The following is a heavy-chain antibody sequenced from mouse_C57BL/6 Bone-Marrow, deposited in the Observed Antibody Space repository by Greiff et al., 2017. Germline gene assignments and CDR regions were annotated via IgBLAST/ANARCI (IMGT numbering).Heavy chain of an antibody. Sequence: EVQLQESGAELVRPGASVKLSCTASGFNIKDDYMHWVKQRPEQGLEWIGWIDPENGDTEYASKFQGKATITADTSSSTAYMQLSSLTSEDSAVYYCARGWMDYWGQGTSVTVSS. V-gene: IGHV14-4*01. CDR3: ARGWMDY. D-gene: IGHD2-3*01. CDR2: IDPENGDT. J-gene: IGHJ4*01. CDR1: GFNIKDDY.